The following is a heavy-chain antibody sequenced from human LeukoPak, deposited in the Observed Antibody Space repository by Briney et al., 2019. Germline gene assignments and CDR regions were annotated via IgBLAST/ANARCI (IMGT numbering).Heavy chain of an antibody. D-gene: IGHD6-13*01. V-gene: IGHV3-48*01. CDR3: ANTRIAAAGGDY. CDR1: GFTFSSYS. J-gene: IGHJ4*02. Sequence: GGSLRLSCAASGFTFSSYSMNWVRQAPGKGLEWVSFISVGSSAIYYADSVKGRFTISRDNSKNTLYLQMNSLRAEDTAVYYCANTRIAAAGGDYWGQGTLVTVSS. CDR2: ISVGSSAI.